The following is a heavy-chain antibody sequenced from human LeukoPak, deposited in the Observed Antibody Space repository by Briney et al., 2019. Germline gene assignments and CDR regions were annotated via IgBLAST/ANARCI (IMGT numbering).Heavy chain of an antibody. J-gene: IGHJ4*02. CDR3: ARDLWMSTFGGAYYFDY. Sequence: ASVKVSCEXSGYTFTSNGISWVRQAPGHGLGVEGGMSAYSGNTNYSQKFQGRVTMTRVTSIRTAYLEPSRLRSDATAVYYCARDLWMSTFGGAYYFDYWGQGPLVTVSS. D-gene: IGHD3-16*01. V-gene: IGHV1-18*01. CDR2: MSAYSGNT. CDR1: GYTFTSNG.